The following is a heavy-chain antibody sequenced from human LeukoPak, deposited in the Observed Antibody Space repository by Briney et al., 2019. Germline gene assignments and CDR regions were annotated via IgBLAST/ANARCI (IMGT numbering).Heavy chain of an antibody. Sequence: GGSLRLSCAASGFTFSSYEMNWVRQAPGKGLEWVSYISSSGSTIYYADPVKGRFTISRDNAKNSLYLQMNSLRAEDTAVYYCAKVATGREYFQHWGQGTLVTVSS. CDR1: GFTFSSYE. J-gene: IGHJ1*01. D-gene: IGHD5-12*01. CDR2: ISSSGSTI. CDR3: AKVATGREYFQH. V-gene: IGHV3-48*03.